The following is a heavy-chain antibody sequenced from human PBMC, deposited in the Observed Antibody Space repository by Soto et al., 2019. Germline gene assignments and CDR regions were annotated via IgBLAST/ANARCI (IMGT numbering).Heavy chain of an antibody. D-gene: IGHD2-15*01. Sequence: ASVKVSCKASGGTFSSYAISWVRQAPGQGLEWMGGIIPIFGTANYAQKFQGRVTITADKSTSTAYMELSSLRSEDTAVYYCARALGYCSGGSCPRGNWFDPWGQGTLVTVSS. CDR1: GGTFSSYA. CDR3: ARALGYCSGGSCPRGNWFDP. J-gene: IGHJ5*02. V-gene: IGHV1-69*06. CDR2: IIPIFGTA.